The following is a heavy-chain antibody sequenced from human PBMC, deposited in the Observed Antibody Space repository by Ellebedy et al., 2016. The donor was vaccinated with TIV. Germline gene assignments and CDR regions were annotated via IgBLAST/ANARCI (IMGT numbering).Heavy chain of an antibody. CDR2: IKSKIDGGTT. CDR3: TKDDYGGIFDY. CDR1: GLTFSNAW. V-gene: IGHV3-15*01. D-gene: IGHD4-23*01. Sequence: GESLKISCVASGLTFSNAWMSWVRQVPGKGPEWVGRIKSKIDGGTTHYAAPVKGRFTISRDDSKNTMYLQMNSLKTEDTAVYHCTKDDYGGIFDYWGQGTLVTVSS. J-gene: IGHJ4*02.